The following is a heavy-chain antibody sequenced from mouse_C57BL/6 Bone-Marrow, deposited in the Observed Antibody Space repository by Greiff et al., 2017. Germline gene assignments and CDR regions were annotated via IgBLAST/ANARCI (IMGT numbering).Heavy chain of an antibody. CDR2: MHPNGGSP. J-gene: IGHJ4*01. CDR3: AREKTARDYYAMDY. D-gene: IGHD3-2*01. CDR1: GYTFTNYW. Sequence: VQLQQPGAELVKPGASVKLSCKASGYTFTNYWMHWVKQRPGQGLEWIGMMHPNGGSPDYNEKFKSEATLSVDKSSRTAYMELSSLTSEDSAVYYCAREKTARDYYAMDYWGQGTSVTVSA. V-gene: IGHV1-64*01.